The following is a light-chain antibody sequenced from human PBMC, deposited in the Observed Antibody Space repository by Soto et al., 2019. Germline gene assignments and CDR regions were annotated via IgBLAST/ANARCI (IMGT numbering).Light chain of an antibody. J-gene: IGLJ1*01. CDR3: SSYSRESITV. CDR1: YRDVGGYNF. CDR2: GVT. Sequence: QSALTQPASVSGSPGQSITLSCTGTYRDVGGYNFVSWYQHHPGKAPKLILYGVTNRPSGVSNRFSGSKSGDTAALTISGLQADDEADYYCSSYSRESITVFGTGTKLTVL. V-gene: IGLV2-14*01.